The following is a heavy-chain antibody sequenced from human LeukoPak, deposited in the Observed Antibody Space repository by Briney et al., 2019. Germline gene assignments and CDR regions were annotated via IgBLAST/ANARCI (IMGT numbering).Heavy chain of an antibody. V-gene: IGHV3-7*01. CDR3: ARVRTEWYIDL. D-gene: IGHD2-8*02. J-gene: IGHJ2*01. CDR2: IRQDGDEK. CDR1: GFIFNSHW. Sequence: GGSLGLSCAGSGFIFNSHWMTWVRQAPGMGLEWVGNIRQDGDEKFYADSVRGRFTISRDNAKNSLYLHLNGLRAEDTAIYCARVRTEWYIDLWGRGTLVTVSP.